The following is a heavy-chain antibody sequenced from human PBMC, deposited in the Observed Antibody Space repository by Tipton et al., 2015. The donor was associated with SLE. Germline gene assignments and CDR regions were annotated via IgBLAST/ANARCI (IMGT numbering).Heavy chain of an antibody. D-gene: IGHD6-19*01. J-gene: IGHJ3*02. CDR3: ARDQPSEIISSGWYKDAFDI. V-gene: IGHV4-59*11. CDR2: IYYSGST. CDR1: GGSISSHY. Sequence: LRLSCTVSGGSISSHYWSWIRQPPGKGLEWIGYIYYSGSTNYNPSLKSRVTISVDTSKNQFSLKLSSVTAADTAVYYCARDQPSEIISSGWYKDAFDIWGQGTMVTVSS.